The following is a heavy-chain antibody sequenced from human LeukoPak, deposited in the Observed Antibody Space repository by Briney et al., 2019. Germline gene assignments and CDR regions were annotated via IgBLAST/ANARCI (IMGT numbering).Heavy chain of an antibody. Sequence: SGPALVKPTQTLTLTCTFSGFSLSTSGMCVSWIRQPPGKALEWLARIDWDDDKYYSTSLKTRLTISKDTSKNQVVLTMTNMDPVDTATYYCARIRLDYGGNSLLLDYWGQGTLVTVSS. V-gene: IGHV2-70*11. CDR2: IDWDDDK. CDR1: GFSLSTSGMC. D-gene: IGHD4-23*01. J-gene: IGHJ4*02. CDR3: ARIRLDYGGNSLLLDY.